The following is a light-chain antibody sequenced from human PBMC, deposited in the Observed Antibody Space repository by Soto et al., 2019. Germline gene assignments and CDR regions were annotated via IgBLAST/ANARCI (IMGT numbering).Light chain of an antibody. CDR3: QQYNNWPYT. V-gene: IGKV3-15*01. CDR1: QTVTTN. J-gene: IGKJ2*01. CDR2: AAS. Sequence: EVVMTQSPATLSVSPGDRATLSCRASQTVTTNLAWYQQKPGQAPRLLIYAASTRATGVPARFSGSGSGTEFTLTISSLQSEDIAVYYCQQYNNWPYTFGQGTKLEIK.